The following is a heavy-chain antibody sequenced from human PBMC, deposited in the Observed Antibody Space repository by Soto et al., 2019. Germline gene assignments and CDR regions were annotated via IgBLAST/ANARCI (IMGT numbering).Heavy chain of an antibody. CDR3: ARAESSTPPGWFDP. CDR1: GYTFTSYG. D-gene: IGHD2-2*01. V-gene: IGHV1-18*04. Sequence: ASEKVSCKASGYTFTSYGISWVRQAPGQGLEWMGWISAYNGNTNYAQKLQGRVTMTTDTSTSTAYMELRSLRSDDTAVYYCARAESSTPPGWFDPWGQGTLVTVSS. CDR2: ISAYNGNT. J-gene: IGHJ5*02.